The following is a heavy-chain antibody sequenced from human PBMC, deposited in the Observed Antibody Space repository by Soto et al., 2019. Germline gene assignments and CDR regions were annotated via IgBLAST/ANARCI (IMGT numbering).Heavy chain of an antibody. J-gene: IGHJ5*02. CDR1: GGSISISIYY. CDR3: ARAYCTNGVCPAPTNWFDP. V-gene: IGHV4-39*01. CDR2: IYYSGST. Sequence: SETLSLTCTVSGGSISISIYYWGWIRQPPGKGLEWIGSIYYSGSTYYNPSLKSRVTISVDTSKNQFSLKLSSVTAADTAVYYCARAYCTNGVCPAPTNWFDPWGQGTLVTVSS. D-gene: IGHD2-8*01.